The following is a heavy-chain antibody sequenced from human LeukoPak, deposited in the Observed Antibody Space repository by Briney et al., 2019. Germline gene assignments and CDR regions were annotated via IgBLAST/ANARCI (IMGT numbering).Heavy chain of an antibody. V-gene: IGHV3-23*01. CDR3: AKDPGYDEFNWFDP. CDR1: GLTFSSFA. Sequence: GGSLRLSCAASGLTFSSFAMSWVRQAPGKGLEWVSASSGSSGSTYYADSVKGRFTISRDNSKNTLYLQMNSLRAEDTAVYYCAKDPGYDEFNWFDPWGQGTLVTVSS. D-gene: IGHD3-3*01. CDR2: SSGSSGST. J-gene: IGHJ5*02.